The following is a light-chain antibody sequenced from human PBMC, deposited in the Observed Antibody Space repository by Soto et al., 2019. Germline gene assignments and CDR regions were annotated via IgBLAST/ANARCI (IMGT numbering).Light chain of an antibody. CDR1: SSDVGGYNY. V-gene: IGLV2-14*01. J-gene: IGLJ1*01. Sequence: QSALAQPASVSGSPGQSITISCTGTSSDVGGYNYVSWYQQHPGKAPKLMIYEVSNRPSGVSNRFSGSKSGTTASLTISGLQAEDEADYYCSSYTSSSTPFAFGTGTKVTVL. CDR3: SSYTSSSTPFA. CDR2: EVS.